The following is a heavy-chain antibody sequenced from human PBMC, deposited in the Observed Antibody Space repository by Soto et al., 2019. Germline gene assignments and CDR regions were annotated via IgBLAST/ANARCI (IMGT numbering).Heavy chain of an antibody. D-gene: IGHD2-15*01. Sequence: QVQLQESGPGLVKPSETLSLTCTVSGVSISSYYWSWIRQPPGKGLAWIGYIYYSGSTNYNPSLKRRVPILVDTSKDQHYLKLGSVGAADTAVYYCAGVVVAKWGAFDIWGPGKMVPVSS. J-gene: IGHJ3*02. CDR2: IYYSGST. CDR3: AGVVVAKWGAFDI. V-gene: IGHV4-59*01. CDR1: GVSISSYY.